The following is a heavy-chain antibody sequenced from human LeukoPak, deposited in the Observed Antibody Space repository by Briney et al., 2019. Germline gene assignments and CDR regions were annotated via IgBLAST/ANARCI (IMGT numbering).Heavy chain of an antibody. V-gene: IGHV4-4*02. CDR3: ARRVRGAAGTKYFDY. CDR2: IYHSGST. Sequence: ASGTLSLTCAVSGGSISSSNWWSWVRQPPGKGLEWIGEIYHSGSTNYNPSLKSRVTISVDKSKNQFSLKLSSVTAADTAVYYCARRVRGAAGTKYFDYWGQGTLVTVSS. D-gene: IGHD6-13*01. CDR1: GGSISSSNW. J-gene: IGHJ4*02.